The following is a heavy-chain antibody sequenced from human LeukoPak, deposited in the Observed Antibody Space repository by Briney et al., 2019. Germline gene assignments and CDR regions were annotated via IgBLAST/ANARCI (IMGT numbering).Heavy chain of an antibody. D-gene: IGHD3-22*01. Sequence: PSETLSLTCTVSGGSISSSSYYWGWIRQPPGKGLEWIGSIYYSGSTYYNPSLKSRVTISVDTSKNQFSLKLSSVTAADTAVYYCARGAYYDSSGSLGYFDYWGQGTLVTVSS. V-gene: IGHV4-39*01. CDR1: GGSISSSSYY. CDR3: ARGAYYDSSGSLGYFDY. J-gene: IGHJ4*02. CDR2: IYYSGST.